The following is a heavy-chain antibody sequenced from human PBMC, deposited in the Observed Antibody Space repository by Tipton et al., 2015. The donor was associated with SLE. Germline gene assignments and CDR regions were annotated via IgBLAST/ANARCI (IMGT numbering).Heavy chain of an antibody. CDR3: ARGPGSPRPFDY. CDR2: INHSGST. CDR1: GGSFSGYY. V-gene: IGHV4-34*01. Sequence: TLSLTCAVYGGSFSGYYWSWIRQPPGKGLEWIGEINHSGSTNYNPSLKSRVTIPVDTSKNQFSLKLSSVTAADTAVYYCARGPGSPRPFDYWGQGTLVTVSS. D-gene: IGHD6-13*01. J-gene: IGHJ4*02.